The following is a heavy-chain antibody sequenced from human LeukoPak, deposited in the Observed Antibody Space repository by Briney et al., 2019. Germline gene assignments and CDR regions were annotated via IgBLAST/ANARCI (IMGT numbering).Heavy chain of an antibody. D-gene: IGHD6-13*01. J-gene: IGHJ6*02. Sequence: GRSLRLSCAASGFTFSSYAMHWVRQAPGKGLEWVAVISYDGSNKYYADSVKGRFTISRDNSKNTLYLQMNSLRAEDTAVYYCASDNSSSWFYYYYGMDVWGQGTTVTVSS. CDR1: GFTFSSYA. CDR3: ASDNSSSWFYYYYGMDV. CDR2: ISYDGSNK. V-gene: IGHV3-30-3*01.